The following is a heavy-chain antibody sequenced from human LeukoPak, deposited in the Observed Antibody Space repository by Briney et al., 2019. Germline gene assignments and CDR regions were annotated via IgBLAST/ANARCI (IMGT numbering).Heavy chain of an antibody. CDR2: ISDDGSNK. D-gene: IGHD6-19*01. J-gene: IGHJ4*02. Sequence: GGSLRLSCAASGFTFSSYAMHWVRQAPGKGLEWVAVISDDGSNKYYADSVKGRFTISRDNSQNTLYLQMNSLRAEDTPVYYCARDVGWFDYWGQGPLVTVSS. V-gene: IGHV3-30-3*01. CDR3: ARDVGWFDY. CDR1: GFTFSSYA.